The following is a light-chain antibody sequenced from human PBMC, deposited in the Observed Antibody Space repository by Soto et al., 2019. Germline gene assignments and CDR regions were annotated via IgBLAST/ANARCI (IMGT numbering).Light chain of an antibody. J-gene: IGKJ1*01. Sequence: DIVLTQSPDSLDVSLGEGATINCKSSQSVLYISNNKNYLAWYQQKPGQPPKLLIYWASTRESGVPDRFSGSGSGTDFTLTISSLQAEDVAVYYCQQYYSTPTFGQGTKVDIK. CDR1: QSVLYISNNKNY. CDR2: WAS. CDR3: QQYYSTPT. V-gene: IGKV4-1*01.